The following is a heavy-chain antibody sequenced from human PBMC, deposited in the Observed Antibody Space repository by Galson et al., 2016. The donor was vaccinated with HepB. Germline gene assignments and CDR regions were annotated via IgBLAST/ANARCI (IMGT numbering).Heavy chain of an antibody. CDR1: GYISSNFP. CDR3: ARAPGRRTVRRKGLRLKEEWGESTPINRFDP. CDR2: INGGNGDT. Sequence: SVKVSCKASGYISSNFPMHWVRQAPGQRLEWMGWINGGNGDTRYSQKFQGRITITRDTSATTVYLELSSLTTEDTAVYYCARAPGRRTVRRKGLRLKEEWGESTPINRFDPWGQGTLVTVSS. D-gene: IGHD3-3*01. J-gene: IGHJ5*02. V-gene: IGHV1-3*01.